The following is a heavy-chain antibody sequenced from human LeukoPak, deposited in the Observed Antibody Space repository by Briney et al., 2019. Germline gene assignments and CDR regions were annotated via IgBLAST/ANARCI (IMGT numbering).Heavy chain of an antibody. V-gene: IGHV3-23*01. CDR3: AREKGYGDGIDY. CDR2: ISGSGGST. J-gene: IGHJ4*02. CDR1: GFNVSNNY. D-gene: IGHD4-17*01. Sequence: AGGSLRLSCAASGFNVSNNYMTWVRQAPGKGLEWVSAISGSGGSTYYADSVKGRFTISRDNAKNSLYLQMNSLRDEDTAVYYCAREKGYGDGIDYWGQGTLVTVSS.